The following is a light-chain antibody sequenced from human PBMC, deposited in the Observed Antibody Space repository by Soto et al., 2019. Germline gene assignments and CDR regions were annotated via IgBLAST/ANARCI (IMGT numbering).Light chain of an antibody. CDR3: QQSYSTLGLK. CDR1: QSISSY. V-gene: IGKV1-39*01. CDR2: AAS. J-gene: IGKJ4*02. Sequence: DIQMTQSPSSLSASVGDRVTITCRASQSISSYLNWYQQKPGKAPKLLIYAASSLQSGVPSRFSGSGSGTDFTLTISSLQPEDFATYYCQQSYSTLGLKCGRVTKVDIK.